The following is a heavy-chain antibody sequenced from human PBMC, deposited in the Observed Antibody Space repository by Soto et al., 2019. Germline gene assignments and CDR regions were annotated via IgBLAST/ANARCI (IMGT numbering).Heavy chain of an antibody. Sequence: EVQLVESGGGLVKPGGSLRLSCAASGFTFSSYSMNWVRQAPGKGLEWVSSISSSSSYIYYADSVKGRFTISRDNAKNSLYRQMNSLTAEDTAVYYCARDRKQQCLVAYFGYWGQGTLVTVSA. D-gene: IGHD6-19*01. V-gene: IGHV3-21*01. CDR1: GFTFSSYS. CDR2: ISSSSSYI. CDR3: ARDRKQQCLVAYFGY. J-gene: IGHJ4*02.